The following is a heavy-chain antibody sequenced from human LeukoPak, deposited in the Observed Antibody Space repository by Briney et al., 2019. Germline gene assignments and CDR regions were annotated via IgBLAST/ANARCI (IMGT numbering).Heavy chain of an antibody. CDR3: ARSMGYYYDSSGYYDDAFDI. CDR1: GYXFTSYW. D-gene: IGHD3-22*01. V-gene: IGHV5-51*01. Sequence: GESLKISCKGSGYXFTSYWIGWVRQMPGKGLEWKGIIYPGDSDTRYSPSFQGQVTISADKSISTAYLQWSSLKASDTAMYYCARSMGYYYDSSGYYDDAFDIWGQGTMVTVSS. J-gene: IGHJ3*02. CDR2: IYPGDSDT.